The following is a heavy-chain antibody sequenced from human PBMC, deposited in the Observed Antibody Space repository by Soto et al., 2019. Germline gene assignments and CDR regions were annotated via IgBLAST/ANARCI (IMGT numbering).Heavy chain of an antibody. D-gene: IGHD4-17*01. CDR1: GYTFTGYY. J-gene: IGHJ4*02. Sequence: GASVKVSCKASGYTFTGYYMHWLRQSPGQGLEWMGWINPNSGGTNYAQKFQGRVTMTRDNAKNSLYLQMNSLRADDTAVYYCARDGTEYYGEYYDYWGQGIPVTVSS. V-gene: IGHV1-2*02. CDR3: ARDGTEYYGEYYDY. CDR2: INPNSGGT.